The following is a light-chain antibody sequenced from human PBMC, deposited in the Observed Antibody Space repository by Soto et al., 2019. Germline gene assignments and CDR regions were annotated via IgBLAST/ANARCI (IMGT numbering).Light chain of an antibody. V-gene: IGLV6-57*04. CDR2: EDN. Sequence: NFMLTQPHSVSESPGKTVTISCTRSSGSIASNYVQWYQQRPGSAPTTVIYEDNQRPSGVPDRFSGSIDSSSNSASLTISALQTEDEADYYCQSYDSSNHVVFGGGTKLTVL. CDR1: SGSIASNY. J-gene: IGLJ2*01. CDR3: QSYDSSNHVV.